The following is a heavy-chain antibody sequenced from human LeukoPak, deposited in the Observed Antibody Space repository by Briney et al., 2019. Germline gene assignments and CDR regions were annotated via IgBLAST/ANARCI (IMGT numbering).Heavy chain of an antibody. J-gene: IGHJ4*02. CDR1: GGSFSGYY. Sequence: SETLSLTCAVYGGSFSGYYWSWIRQPPGKGPEWIGEINHSGSTNYNPSLKSRVTISVDTSKNQFSLKLSSVTAADTAVYYCARASSLYDFWSGYRTPLDYWGQGTLVTVSS. CDR3: ARASSLYDFWSGYRTPLDY. V-gene: IGHV4-34*01. CDR2: INHSGST. D-gene: IGHD3-3*01.